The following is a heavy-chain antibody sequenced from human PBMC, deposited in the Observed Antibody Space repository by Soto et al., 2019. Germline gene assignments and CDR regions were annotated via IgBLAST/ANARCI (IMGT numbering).Heavy chain of an antibody. CDR3: ARRVFMVRGVIAFPPHQYYYYGMDD. V-gene: IGHV1-69*06. CDR1: GGTFSSYA. J-gene: IGHJ6*02. D-gene: IGHD3-10*01. CDR2: IIPIFGTA. Sequence: QVQLVQSGAEVKKPGSSVKVSCKASGGTFSSYAIRWVRQAPGQGLEWMGGIIPIFGTANYAQKFQGRVTITEDKSTSSAYKELNSLRSEDTAVYYCARRVFMVRGVIAFPPHQYYYYGMDDWGQGTTVTVSS.